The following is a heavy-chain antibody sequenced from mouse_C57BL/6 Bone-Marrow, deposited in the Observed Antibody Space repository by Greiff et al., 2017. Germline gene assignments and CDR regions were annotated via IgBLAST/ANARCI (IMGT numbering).Heavy chain of an antibody. V-gene: IGHV5-6*02. CDR3: ARHFRSPYFDY. CDR2: ISSGGSYT. CDR1: GFTFSSYG. D-gene: IGHD1-3*01. J-gene: IGHJ2*01. Sequence: DVMLVESGGDLVKPGGSLKLSCAASGFTFSSYGMSWVRQTPDKRLEWVATISSGGSYTYYPDSVKGRFTISRDNAKNTLYLQMSSMKSEDTAMDYCARHFRSPYFDYWGQGTTLTVSS.